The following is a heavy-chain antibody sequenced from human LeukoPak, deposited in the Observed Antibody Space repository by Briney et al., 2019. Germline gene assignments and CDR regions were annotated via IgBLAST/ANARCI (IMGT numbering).Heavy chain of an antibody. J-gene: IGHJ6*02. D-gene: IGHD4-23*01. CDR1: GFTFSSYS. CDR3: ARGSLGGNPWDYGMDV. CDR2: ISSSSSTI. Sequence: GGSLRLSCAASGFTFSSYSMNWVRQAPGKGLEWVSYISSSSSTIYYADSVKGRFTISRDNSKNTLYLQMSSLRADDTGVYYCARGSLGGNPWDYGMDVWGQGTTVTVSS. V-gene: IGHV3-48*01.